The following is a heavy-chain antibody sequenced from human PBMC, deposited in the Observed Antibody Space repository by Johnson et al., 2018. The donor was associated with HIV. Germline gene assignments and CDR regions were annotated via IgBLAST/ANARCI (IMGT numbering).Heavy chain of an antibody. D-gene: IGHD5-18*01. J-gene: IGHJ3*01. CDR1: GLSFTGAW. Sequence: VQLVESGGGLVQPGGSLRLSCAVSGLSFTGAWVSWVRQAPGKGLELVGRIKSKTDGGTVDYAAPVKDRFTISRDDSKSTLYLQMKSMKTEDTAVYYCTTVARWIRTVAAFDVWGQGTMVTVSS. CDR3: TTVARWIRTVAAFDV. V-gene: IGHV3-15*01. CDR2: IKSKTDGGTV.